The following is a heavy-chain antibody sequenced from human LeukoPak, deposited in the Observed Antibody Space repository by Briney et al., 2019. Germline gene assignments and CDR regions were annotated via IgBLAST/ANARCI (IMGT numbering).Heavy chain of an antibody. CDR1: GYSFTSYG. CDR3: ARLARYHLLEASDI. D-gene: IGHD1-14*01. Sequence: GASVKVSCKASGYSFTSYGFGWVRQAPGQGLEWLGWISAYDGGTNYEQKFQGRLTMTTETSTTTAYMELRSLRSDDTAVYYCARLARYHLLEASDIWGQGTMVTVSS. CDR2: ISAYDGGT. V-gene: IGHV1-18*01. J-gene: IGHJ3*02.